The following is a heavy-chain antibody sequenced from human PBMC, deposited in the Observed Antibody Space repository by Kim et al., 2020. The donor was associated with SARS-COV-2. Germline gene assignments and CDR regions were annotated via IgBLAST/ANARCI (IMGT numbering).Heavy chain of an antibody. D-gene: IGHD1-26*01. CDR3: ARLLGDGWELLSVRYFDY. J-gene: IGHJ4*02. Sequence: KSRVTISVDTSKNQFSLKLSSVTAADTAVYYCARLLGDGWELLSVRYFDYWGQGTLVTVSS. V-gene: IGHV4-39*01.